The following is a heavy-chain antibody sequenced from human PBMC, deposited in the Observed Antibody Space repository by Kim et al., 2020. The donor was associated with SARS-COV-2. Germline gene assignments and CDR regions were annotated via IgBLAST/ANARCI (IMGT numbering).Heavy chain of an antibody. Sequence: GGSLRLSCAASGFTFSSYGMHWVRQAPGKGLEWVAVIWYDGSNKYYADSVKGRFTISRDNSKNTLYLQMNSLRAEDTAVYYCAKESGRWLRGGYFDYWGQGTLVTVSS. CDR3: AKESGRWLRGGYFDY. CDR2: IWYDGSNK. D-gene: IGHD5-12*01. CDR1: GFTFSSYG. V-gene: IGHV3-33*06. J-gene: IGHJ4*02.